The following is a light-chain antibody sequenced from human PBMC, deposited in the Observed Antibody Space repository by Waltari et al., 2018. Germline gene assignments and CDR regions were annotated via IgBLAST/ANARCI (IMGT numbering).Light chain of an antibody. Sequence: IVMTQSPASLSASPGETATLSCGASQHVSSNLAWYQQKPGQGPRLLIYAASTRAPGVSNRFNGRGSGTQFTLTIVSLQPEDFALYFCQQYNDPTSTFGPGTQV. CDR2: AAS. J-gene: IGKJ3*01. V-gene: IGKV3-15*01. CDR3: QQYNDPTST. CDR1: QHVSSN.